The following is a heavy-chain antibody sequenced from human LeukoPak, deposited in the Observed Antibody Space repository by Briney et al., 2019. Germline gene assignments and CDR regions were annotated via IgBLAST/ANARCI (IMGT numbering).Heavy chain of an antibody. V-gene: IGHV3-21*01. J-gene: IGHJ6*02. CDR2: INRSSSYI. D-gene: IGHD6-19*01. CDR1: GFTFSSYS. CDR3: ARERRAVAGYYYYYGLDV. Sequence: GVSLRLSCAASGFTFSSYSMNWVRQAPGKGLEWVSSINRSSSYIYYADSVKGRFTISRDNAKNSLYLQMNSLRAEDTAVYYCARERRAVAGYYYYYGLDVWGQGTTVTVSS.